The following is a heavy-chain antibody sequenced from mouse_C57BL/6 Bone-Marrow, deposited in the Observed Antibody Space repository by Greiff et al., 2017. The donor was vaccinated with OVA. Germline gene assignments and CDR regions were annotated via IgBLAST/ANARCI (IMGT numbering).Heavy chain of an antibody. V-gene: IGHV1-39*01. J-gene: IGHJ1*03. CDR2: INPNYGTT. CDR1: GYSFTDYN. Sequence: EVQLQESGPELVKPGASVKISCKASGYSFTDYNMNWVKQSNGKSLEWIGVINPNYGTTSYNQKFKGKATLTVDQSSSTAYMQINSLTSEDSAVYYCARYVFFGPDWYFDVWGTGTTVTVSS. CDR3: ARYVFFGPDWYFDV.